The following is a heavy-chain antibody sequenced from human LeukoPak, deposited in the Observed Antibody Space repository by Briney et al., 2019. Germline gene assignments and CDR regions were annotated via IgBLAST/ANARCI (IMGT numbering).Heavy chain of an antibody. CDR3: VRATPGLFNFYFDS. Sequence: GGSLRLSCAASGFTVSSNYMSWVRQAPGKGLEWVANIKQDGSQKYYVDSVKGRFTISRDNAKNSLSLQMNSLKTEDTAVYYCVRATPGLFNFYFDSWGQGTLVTVSS. D-gene: IGHD1-1*01. CDR1: GFTVSSNY. CDR2: IKQDGSQK. V-gene: IGHV3-7*03. J-gene: IGHJ4*02.